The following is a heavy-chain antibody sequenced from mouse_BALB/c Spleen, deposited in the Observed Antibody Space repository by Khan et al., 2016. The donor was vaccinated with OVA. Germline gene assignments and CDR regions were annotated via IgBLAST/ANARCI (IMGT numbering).Heavy chain of an antibody. CDR2: IGTGGST. CDR3: ARDHYGSSYDDAMDY. Sequence: VQLQESGPGLVAPSQSLSITCTVSGFSLTNYTVHWVRQPPGKGLEWLGLIGTGGSTNYNSALMSRLSINKVNSKSQVYLKMNSLQTDDTAMYYGARDHYGSSYDDAMDYWGQGTSVTVSS. V-gene: IGHV2-9*02. J-gene: IGHJ4*01. CDR1: GFSLTNYT. D-gene: IGHD1-1*01.